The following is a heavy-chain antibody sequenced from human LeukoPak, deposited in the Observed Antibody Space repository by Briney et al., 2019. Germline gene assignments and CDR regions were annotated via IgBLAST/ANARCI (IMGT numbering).Heavy chain of an antibody. J-gene: IGHJ4*02. Sequence: PGGSLRLSCAASGFTFSSYAMSWVRQAPGKGLEWVSAISGSGGSTYYADSVKGRFTISRDNSKNTLYLQMNSLRAEDTAVYYCATGTVYDFWSPITGYWGQGTLVTVSS. D-gene: IGHD3-3*01. CDR2: ISGSGGST. CDR1: GFTFSSYA. V-gene: IGHV3-23*01. CDR3: ATGTVYDFWSPITGY.